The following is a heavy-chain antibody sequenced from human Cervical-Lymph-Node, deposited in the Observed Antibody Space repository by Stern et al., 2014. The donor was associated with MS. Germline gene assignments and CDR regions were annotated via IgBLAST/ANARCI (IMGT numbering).Heavy chain of an antibody. CDR2: MSGDSGSI. V-gene: IGHV3-21*01. D-gene: IGHD3-3*01. CDR3: AREHDFWSGYWFYGMDV. J-gene: IGHJ6*02. CDR1: GFRFFDYS. Sequence: EVQLVESGGGLVKPGGSLRLSCAASGFRFFDYSMNWVRQAPGKGLEWVSSMSGDSGSIFYADSVKGRFTISRDTAKNSLYLQMSSLRAEDTAVYYCAREHDFWSGYWFYGMDVWGQGTTVTVSS.